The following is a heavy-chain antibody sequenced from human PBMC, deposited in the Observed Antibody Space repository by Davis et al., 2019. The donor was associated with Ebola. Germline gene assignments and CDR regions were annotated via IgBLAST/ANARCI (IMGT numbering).Heavy chain of an antibody. D-gene: IGHD3-10*01. Sequence: GESLKISCAASGFTFSSYGMHWVRQAPGKGLEWVSIISYDGSNKYYADSVKGRFTISRDNSKNTLYLQMNSLRAEDTAVYYCAKLVLGWFGDLTDFDYWGQGTLVTVSS. CDR2: ISYDGSNK. V-gene: IGHV3-30*18. CDR1: GFTFSSYG. CDR3: AKLVLGWFGDLTDFDY. J-gene: IGHJ4*02.